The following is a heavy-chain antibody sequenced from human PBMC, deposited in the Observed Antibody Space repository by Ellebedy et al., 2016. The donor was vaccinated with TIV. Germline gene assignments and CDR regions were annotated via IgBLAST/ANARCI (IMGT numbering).Heavy chain of an antibody. CDR2: INAGNGNT. V-gene: IGHV1-3*01. J-gene: IGHJ4*02. CDR1: GYTFTTYA. Sequence: ASVKVSCKASGYTFTTYAMHWVRQAPGQRLEWMGWINAGNGNTKYSQKFQGRVTITRDTSASTAFMELSSLTSEDTAVYLCAREVISAASIQPNFDYWGQGTLVTVSS. D-gene: IGHD6-13*01. CDR3: AREVISAASIQPNFDY.